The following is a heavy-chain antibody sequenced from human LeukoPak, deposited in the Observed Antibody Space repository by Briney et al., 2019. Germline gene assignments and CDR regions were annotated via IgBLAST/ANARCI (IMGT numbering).Heavy chain of an antibody. CDR2: IYYSGST. V-gene: IGHV4-59*01. J-gene: IGHJ3*02. Sequence: SETLPLTCTVSGGSISSYYWSWIRQPPGKGLEWIGYIYYSGSTNYNPSLKSRVTISVDTSKNQFSLKLSSVTAADTAVYYCAREGGSYGAFDIWGQGTMVTVSS. CDR1: GGSISSYY. CDR3: AREGGSYGAFDI. D-gene: IGHD1-26*01.